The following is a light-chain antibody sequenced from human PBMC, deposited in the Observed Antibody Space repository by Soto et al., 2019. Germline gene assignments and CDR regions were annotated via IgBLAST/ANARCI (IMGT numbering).Light chain of an antibody. J-gene: IGLJ2*01. CDR2: GNI. V-gene: IGLV1-40*01. CDR3: QSHDSSLSGHVV. CDR1: SSNIGAGYG. Sequence: QPVLTQPPSVSGAPGQRVTISCTGSSSNIGAGYGVHWYQQLPGTAPKLLIYGNINRPSGVPDRFSGSKSGTSASLAITGLQAEDEADYYCQSHDSSLSGHVVFGGGTKLTVL.